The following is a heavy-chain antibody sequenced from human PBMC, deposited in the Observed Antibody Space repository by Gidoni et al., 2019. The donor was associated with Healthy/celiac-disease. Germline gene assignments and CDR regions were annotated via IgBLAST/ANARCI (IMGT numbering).Heavy chain of an antibody. D-gene: IGHD1-1*01. CDR1: GFTFSSYW. CDR2: IKQDGSEK. CDR3: ARAYGTNWNLRFHDAFDI. V-gene: IGHV3-7*05. J-gene: IGHJ3*02. Sequence: EVQLVESGGGLVQPGGSLRLSCAASGFTFSSYWMSWVRQAPGKGLEWVANIKQDGSEKYYVDSVKGRFTISRDNAKNSLYLQMNSLRAEDTAVYYCARAYGTNWNLRFHDAFDIWGQGTMVTVSS.